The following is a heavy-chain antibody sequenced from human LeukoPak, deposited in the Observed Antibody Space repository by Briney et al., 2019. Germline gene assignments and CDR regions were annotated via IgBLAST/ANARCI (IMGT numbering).Heavy chain of an antibody. Sequence: PGRSLRLSCAVSGFIFSNSGIHWVRQAPGKGLVWVAGISYDGSEKYYAESVKGRFTNSRDNSKTTVYLQMNSLEIEDTAVYYCAKDLLGLTAPKAYFDFWGQGTLVTVSS. CDR2: ISYDGSEK. D-gene: IGHD2-21*02. V-gene: IGHV3-30*18. CDR3: AKDLLGLTAPKAYFDF. J-gene: IGHJ4*02. CDR1: GFIFSNSG.